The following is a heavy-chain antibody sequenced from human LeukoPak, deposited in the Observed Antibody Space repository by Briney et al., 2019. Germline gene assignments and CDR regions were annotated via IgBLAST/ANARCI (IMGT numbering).Heavy chain of an antibody. J-gene: IGHJ3*02. Sequence: PSETLSLTCTVSGGSISSYYWSWIRQPAGKGLEWIGRIYSRGSTNYSPSLKSRVTMSLDTSKNQISLKLSSLTAADTALYYCARGRFCSADICSGGDAFDIWGQGTMVSVSS. D-gene: IGHD3-3*01. CDR1: GGSISSYY. CDR3: ARGRFCSADICSGGDAFDI. CDR2: IYSRGST. V-gene: IGHV4-4*07.